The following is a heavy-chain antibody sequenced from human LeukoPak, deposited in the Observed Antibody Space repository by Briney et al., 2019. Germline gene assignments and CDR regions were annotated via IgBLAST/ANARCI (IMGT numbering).Heavy chain of an antibody. Sequence: ASVKVSCKASGYTFTGYYMHWVRQAPGQGLEWMGWTNPNSGGTNYAQKFQGRVTMTRDTSISTAYMELSRLRSDDTAVYYCARLRDDILTAYFDYWGQGTLVTVSS. CDR2: TNPNSGGT. CDR1: GYTFTGYY. J-gene: IGHJ4*02. V-gene: IGHV1-2*02. D-gene: IGHD3-9*01. CDR3: ARLRDDILTAYFDY.